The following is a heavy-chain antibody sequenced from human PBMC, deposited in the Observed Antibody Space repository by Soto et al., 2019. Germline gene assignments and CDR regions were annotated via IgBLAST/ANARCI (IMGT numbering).Heavy chain of an antibody. J-gene: IGHJ4*02. Sequence: VGSLRLSCAASGFTFSSYWMHWVRQAPGKGLVWVSRINSDGSSTSYADSVKGRFTISRDNAKNTLYLQMNSLRAEDTAVYYCARGSFNYYDSSGYGYWGQGTLVTVS. CDR3: ARGSFNYYDSSGYGY. CDR1: GFTFSSYW. D-gene: IGHD3-22*01. CDR2: INSDGSST. V-gene: IGHV3-74*01.